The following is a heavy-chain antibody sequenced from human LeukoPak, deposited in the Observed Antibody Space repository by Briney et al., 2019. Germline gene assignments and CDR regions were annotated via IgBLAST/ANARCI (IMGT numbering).Heavy chain of an antibody. J-gene: IGHJ6*03. Sequence: SETLSLTCTVSRGSISSSSYYWGWIRQPPGTGLEWIGSIYYSGSTYYNPSLKSRVTISVDTSKNQFSLKLSSVTAADTAVYYCARRVRAYYYMDVWGKGTTVTVSS. CDR1: RGSISSSSYY. D-gene: IGHD3-10*01. V-gene: IGHV4-39*01. CDR3: ARRVRAYYYMDV. CDR2: IYYSGST.